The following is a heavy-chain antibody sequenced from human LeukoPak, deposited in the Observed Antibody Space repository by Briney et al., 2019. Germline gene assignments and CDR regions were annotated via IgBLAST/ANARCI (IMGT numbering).Heavy chain of an antibody. Sequence: GGSLRLSCAVSGFTVSSYGMTWVRRAPGKGLEWVSAFSATDGSAQYAESVKGRFTISRDNSKNSLYLQMNSLRDEDTAVYYCAKARIAAAGTGAFDVWGQGTMATVSS. CDR2: FSATDGSA. J-gene: IGHJ3*01. CDR3: AKARIAAAGTGAFDV. V-gene: IGHV3-23*01. CDR1: GFTVSSYG. D-gene: IGHD6-13*01.